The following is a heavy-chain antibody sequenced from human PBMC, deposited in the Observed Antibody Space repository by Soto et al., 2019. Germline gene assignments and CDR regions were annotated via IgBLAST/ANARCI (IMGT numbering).Heavy chain of an antibody. Sequence: QVQLQEPGPGLVKPSQTLSLTCTVSGGSISSGDYYWSWIRQPPGQGLEWIGYIYYSGSTYYNPSLKSRVTRSVATSNHQCSLKLSSVTAADTAVYYCARADFWSGYYMDYWGQGTLVTVSS. CDR3: ARADFWSGYYMDY. J-gene: IGHJ4*02. D-gene: IGHD3-3*01. CDR1: GGSISSGDYY. V-gene: IGHV4-30-4*01. CDR2: IYYSGST.